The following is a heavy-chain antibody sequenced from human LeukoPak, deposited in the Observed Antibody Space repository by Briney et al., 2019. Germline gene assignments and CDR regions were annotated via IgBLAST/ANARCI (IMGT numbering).Heavy chain of an antibody. CDR3: ARLGDYYGSVDY. CDR1: GVSISSSNSY. D-gene: IGHD3-10*01. Sequence: SETLSLTCTVSGVSISSSNSYWGWIRQPPGKGLEWIGSIYYSGSTYYNPSLKSRVTISVDTSKNQFSLKLSSVTAADTAVYYCARLGDYYGSVDYWGQGTLVTVSS. V-gene: IGHV4-39*01. CDR2: IYYSGST. J-gene: IGHJ4*02.